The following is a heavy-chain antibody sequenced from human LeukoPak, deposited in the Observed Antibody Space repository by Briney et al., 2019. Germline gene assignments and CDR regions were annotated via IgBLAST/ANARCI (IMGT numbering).Heavy chain of an antibody. CDR1: GGSISSYY. V-gene: IGHV4-59*01. Sequence: SETLSLTCTVSGGSISSYYWSWIRQPPGKGLEWIGYIYYSGSTNYNPSLKSRVTISVDTSKNQFSLKLSSVTAADTAVYYCASSGDGYNFRWYFDYWGQGTLVTVSS. J-gene: IGHJ4*02. D-gene: IGHD5-24*01. CDR2: IYYSGST. CDR3: ASSGDGYNFRWYFDY.